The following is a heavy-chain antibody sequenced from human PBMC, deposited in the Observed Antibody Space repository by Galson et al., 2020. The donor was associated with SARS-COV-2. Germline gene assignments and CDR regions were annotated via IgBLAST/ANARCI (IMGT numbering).Heavy chain of an antibody. CDR2: ISGSGDST. CDR1: GLTFSFYA. D-gene: IGHD1-26*01. V-gene: IGHV3-23*01. J-gene: IGHJ3*02. CDR3: AKDKRDLLDAFDI. Sequence: GGSLSLSCGASGLTFSFYAMSWVRQAPGKGLEWVSAISGSGDSTYYADSVKGRFTIARDNSKNTLFLQMNSLRAEDTAVYYCAKDKRDLLDAFDIWGQGTMVTVSS.